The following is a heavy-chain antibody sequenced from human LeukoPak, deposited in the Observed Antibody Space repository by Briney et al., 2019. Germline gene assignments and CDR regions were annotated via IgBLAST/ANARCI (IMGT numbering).Heavy chain of an antibody. CDR3: AKGADGSYILYYGMDV. J-gene: IGHJ6*02. V-gene: IGHV3-23*01. D-gene: IGHD1-26*01. CDR1: GFTFSSYT. CDR2: IRDSGGNK. Sequence: GGSLRLSCIASGFTFSSYTMSWVPQAPGKGLEWVSAIRDSGGNKFYADSVRGRFTISRDNSKNTMHLEMNSLRAEDTAVYYCAKGADGSYILYYGMDVWGQGTTVTVSS.